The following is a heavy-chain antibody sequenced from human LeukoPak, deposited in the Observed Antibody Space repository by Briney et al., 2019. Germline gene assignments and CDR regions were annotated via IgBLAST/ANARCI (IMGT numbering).Heavy chain of an antibody. CDR1: GFTFSSYS. CDR2: INQDGSEK. V-gene: IGHV3-7*01. CDR3: ARRRAVAFDY. Sequence: GGSLRLSCAGYGFTFSSYSMSWVRQAPGKGLEWVANINQDGSEKYYVDFVKGRFTISRDNAKNSLYLQMNSLRVEDTAVYYCARRRAVAFDYWGQGTLVTVSS. D-gene: IGHD6-19*01. J-gene: IGHJ4*02.